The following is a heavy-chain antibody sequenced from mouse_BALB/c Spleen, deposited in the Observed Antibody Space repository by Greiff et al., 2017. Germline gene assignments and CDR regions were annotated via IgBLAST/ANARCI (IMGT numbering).Heavy chain of an antibody. J-gene: IGHJ1*01. D-gene: IGHD1-1*01. CDR3: ARGIHYYGSIHWYFDV. CDR1: GYSITSDYA. CDR2: ISYSGST. Sequence: EVKLQESGPGLVKPSQSLSLTCTVTGYSITSDYAWNWIRQFPGNKLEWMGYISYSGSTSYNPSLKSRISITRDTSKNQFFLQLNSVTTEDTATYYCARGIHYYGSIHWYFDVWGAGTTVTVSS. V-gene: IGHV3-2*02.